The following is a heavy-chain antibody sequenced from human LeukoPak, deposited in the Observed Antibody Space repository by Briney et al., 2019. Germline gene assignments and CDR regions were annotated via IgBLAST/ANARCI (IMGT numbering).Heavy chain of an antibody. Sequence: GGSLRLSCAASGFTFSSYAMSWVRQAPGKGLEWVSAISGSGGSTYYADSVKGRFTISRVNSKNTLYLQMNSLRAEDTAVYYCAKDAIVGAPYYYYGMDVWGQGTTVTVSS. J-gene: IGHJ6*02. CDR3: AKDAIVGAPYYYYGMDV. CDR2: ISGSGGST. D-gene: IGHD1-26*01. CDR1: GFTFSSYA. V-gene: IGHV3-23*01.